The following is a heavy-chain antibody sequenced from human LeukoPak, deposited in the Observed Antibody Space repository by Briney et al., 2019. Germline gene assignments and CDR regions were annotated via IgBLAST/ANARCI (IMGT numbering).Heavy chain of an antibody. Sequence: GGSLRLSCAASGFMFPTYWMSSVRQVPGKGLEWVANINQDGSEKYYVDSVKGRFTITRDNAKTSLYLQMNSLRAEDTGIYYCARDKVVGATYFDYWGQGILVTVSS. V-gene: IGHV3-7*01. CDR2: INQDGSEK. D-gene: IGHD1-26*01. CDR1: GFMFPTYW. J-gene: IGHJ4*02. CDR3: ARDKVVGATYFDY.